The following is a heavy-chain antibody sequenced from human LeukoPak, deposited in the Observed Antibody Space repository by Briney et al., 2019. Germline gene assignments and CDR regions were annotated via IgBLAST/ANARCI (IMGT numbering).Heavy chain of an antibody. CDR1: GFTFSTYG. J-gene: IGHJ4*02. CDR2: FQYDGTNN. V-gene: IGHV3-30*02. CDR3: AKVKAVYRNAWFFDY. Sequence: GGSLRLSCAASGFTFSTYGMHWVRQAPGRGLEWVAVFQYDGTNNYYADSVKGRFIISRDNSKNTLYLQMDSLRPEDTAVYYCAKVKAVYRNAWFFDYWGQGALVTVSS. D-gene: IGHD1-1*01.